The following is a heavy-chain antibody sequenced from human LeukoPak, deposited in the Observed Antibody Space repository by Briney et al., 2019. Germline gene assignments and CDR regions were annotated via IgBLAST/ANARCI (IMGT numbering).Heavy chain of an antibody. Sequence: PGGSLRLSCAASGFTFSSYAMSWIRQPPGKGLEWIGYIYYSGSTNYNPSLKSRVTISVDTSKNQFSLKLSSVTAADTAVYYCARDSGYYGMDVWGQGTAVTVSS. V-gene: IGHV4-59*01. J-gene: IGHJ6*02. CDR3: ARDSGYYGMDV. CDR1: GFTFSSYA. CDR2: IYYSGST.